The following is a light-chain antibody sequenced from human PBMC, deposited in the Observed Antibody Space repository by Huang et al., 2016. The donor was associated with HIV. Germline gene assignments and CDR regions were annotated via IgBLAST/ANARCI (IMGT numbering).Light chain of an antibody. CDR3: MQALQNPRT. CDR1: QSLLHTNGYSS. J-gene: IGKJ5*01. CDR2: LSC. V-gene: IGKV2-28*01. Sequence: IVMTQSPLSLPVTPGEPASISCRSSQSLLHTNGYSSVDWYLKKPGQSPQLLICLSCNGAAGDPDRFSGSGSVLDYTLKISSVEAEDVGIYYCMQALQNPRTFGQGTRLEIK.